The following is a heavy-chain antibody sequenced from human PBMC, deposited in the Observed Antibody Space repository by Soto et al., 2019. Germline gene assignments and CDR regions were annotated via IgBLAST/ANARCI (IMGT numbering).Heavy chain of an antibody. D-gene: IGHD6-19*01. CDR3: SRDAQKWLVAAFEI. CDR2: ISPYNDNT. Sequence: QVQLVQSGAEVKEPGASVKVSCKASGYTFVSYGISWVRQAPGQGLEWMGWISPYNDNTKYAQKFQGRVTMTTDTSTSTVYMELRSLRSDDTAVYYCSRDAQKWLVAAFEISGQGTMVTVSS. V-gene: IGHV1-18*01. CDR1: GYTFVSYG. J-gene: IGHJ3*02.